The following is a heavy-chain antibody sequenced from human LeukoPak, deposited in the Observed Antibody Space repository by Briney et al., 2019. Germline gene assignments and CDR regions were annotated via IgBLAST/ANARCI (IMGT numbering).Heavy chain of an antibody. J-gene: IGHJ4*02. CDR1: GYSISSGYY. CDR2: IYHSGST. V-gene: IGHV4-38-2*02. Sequence: SETLSLTCTVSGYSISSGYYWGWIRQPPWKGLEWIGNIYHSGSTYYNPSRKSRVTISVDTSKNQFSLKLSSVTAADTAVYYCTRPYYYDSSGSPDYWGQGTLVTVSS. CDR3: TRPYYYDSSGSPDY. D-gene: IGHD3-22*01.